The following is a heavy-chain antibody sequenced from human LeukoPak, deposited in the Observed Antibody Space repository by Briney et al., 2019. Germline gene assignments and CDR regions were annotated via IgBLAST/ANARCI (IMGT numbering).Heavy chain of an antibody. CDR3: AIGYGSGRPGNWFDP. J-gene: IGHJ5*02. D-gene: IGHD3-10*01. CDR1: GFTFSSYA. CDR2: ISDSGGYT. V-gene: IGHV3-23*01. Sequence: PGGSLRLSCAASGFTFSSYAISWVRQAPGKGLEGVAAISDSGGYTYYADSVKGRFTISRDNSKNTLYLQMNSLRAEDTAVYYCAIGYGSGRPGNWFDPWGQGTLVTVSS.